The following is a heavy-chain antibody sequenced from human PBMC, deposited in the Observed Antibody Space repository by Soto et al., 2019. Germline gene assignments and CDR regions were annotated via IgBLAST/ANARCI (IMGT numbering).Heavy chain of an antibody. CDR1: GGSFSDYY. D-gene: IGHD3-10*01. Sequence: QVQLQQWGAGLLKPSETLSLTCAVYGGSFSDYYWSWIRQPTWKGLEWTGEINHSGSTNYNPSLKSRVTISVDTSKNQFSLKLSSVIAADTAVYYCARGLQARVRGVITYYYYFYMDVWGKGTTVTVSS. CDR3: ARGLQARVRGVITYYYYFYMDV. CDR2: INHSGST. J-gene: IGHJ6*03. V-gene: IGHV4-34*01.